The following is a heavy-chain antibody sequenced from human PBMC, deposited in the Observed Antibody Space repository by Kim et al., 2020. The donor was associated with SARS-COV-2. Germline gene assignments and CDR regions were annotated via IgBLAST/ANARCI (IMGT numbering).Heavy chain of an antibody. D-gene: IGHD2-2*01. V-gene: IGHV1-46*01. CDR3: ARDRTNTSRYDDYYYGIDV. Sequence: ASVKVSCKASGYTFTSYYMHWVRQAPGQGLEWMGIINPSGGSTSYAQKFQGRVTMTRDTSTSTVYMELSSLRYEDTAVYYCARDRTNTSRYDDYYYGIDVWGQGTTVTVSS. CDR1: GYTFTSYY. CDR2: INPSGGST. J-gene: IGHJ6*02.